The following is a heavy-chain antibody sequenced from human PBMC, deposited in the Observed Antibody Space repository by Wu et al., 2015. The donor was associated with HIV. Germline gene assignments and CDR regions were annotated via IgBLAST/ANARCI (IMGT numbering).Heavy chain of an antibody. CDR3: ARELLWGEDF. CDR1: GGTLNNYI. CDR2: IVPILGTT. J-gene: IGHJ4*02. Sequence: QVQLVQSGAEVKKPGSSVKVSCKASGGTLNNYIFNWVRQAPGQGLEWMGRIVPILGTTTYAQKFQGRITITADESTRTTYMHLSSLRSEDTAVYFCARELLWGEDFWGQGNPGSPSPQ. D-gene: IGHD2-21*01. V-gene: IGHV1-69*11.